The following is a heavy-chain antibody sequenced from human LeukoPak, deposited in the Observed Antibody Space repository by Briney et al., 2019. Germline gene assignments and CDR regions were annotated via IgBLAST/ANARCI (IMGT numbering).Heavy chain of an antibody. CDR2: ICYDGSNI. CDR1: GFTFSSYG. D-gene: IGHD2-8*01. Sequence: EWSLILSCATSGFTFSSYGMHWVRQAPGKGLEWVAVICYDGSNIHYADSVQGRFTISRDSSKNTLYLQMNSLRAEDTGVYYCANNGVSPNYYYGMNVWGQGTTVTVCS. V-gene: IGHV3-33*06. CDR3: ANNGVSPNYYYGMNV. J-gene: IGHJ6*02.